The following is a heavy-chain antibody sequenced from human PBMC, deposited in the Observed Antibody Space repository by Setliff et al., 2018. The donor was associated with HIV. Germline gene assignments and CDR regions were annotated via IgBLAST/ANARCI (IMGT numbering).Heavy chain of an antibody. CDR1: GFTFSDFE. CDR2: IGSGDNTI. V-gene: IGHV3-48*03. Sequence: PGESLKISCSASGFTFSDFEVNWVRQAPGKGLEWVAYIGSGDNTIFYADSVKGRFTISRDNARNSLYLQMNSLRAEDSALYYCVRDTYCTGGSCYEGFWGQGTRVTVSS. J-gene: IGHJ4*02. D-gene: IGHD2-15*01. CDR3: VRDTYCTGGSCYEGF.